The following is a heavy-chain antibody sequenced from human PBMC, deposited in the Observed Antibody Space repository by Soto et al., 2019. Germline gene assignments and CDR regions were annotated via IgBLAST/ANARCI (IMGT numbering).Heavy chain of an antibody. CDR2: INPNSGGT. CDR3: ASSGSFFRPSLEYFDY. V-gene: IGHV1-2*02. J-gene: IGHJ4*02. CDR1: GFTFTGHY. Sequence: ASVKVSCKAPGFTFTGHYIHWVRQAPGQGLEWMGWINPNSGGTSYAQKFQGRVTMTRDTSITTAYMELSRLSSDDTCVYYCASSGSFFRPSLEYFDYWGQGTLVTVSS. D-gene: IGHD1-26*01.